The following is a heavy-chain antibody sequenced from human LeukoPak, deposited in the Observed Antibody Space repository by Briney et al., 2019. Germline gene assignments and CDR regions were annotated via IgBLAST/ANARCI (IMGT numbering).Heavy chain of an antibody. V-gene: IGHV1-2*02. CDR2: INPNSGGT. CDR1: GYTFTSYD. CDR3: ARVAAGNWLLL. D-gene: IGHD3-22*01. Sequence: GASVTVSCKASGYTFTSYDINWVRQAPGQGLGWMGWINPNSGGTNYAQKFQGRVTMTRDTSISTAYMELSRLRSDDTAVYYCARVAAGNWLLLWGQGTLVTVSS. J-gene: IGHJ4*02.